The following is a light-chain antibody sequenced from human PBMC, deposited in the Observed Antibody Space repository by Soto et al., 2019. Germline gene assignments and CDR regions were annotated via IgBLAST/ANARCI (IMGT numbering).Light chain of an antibody. Sequence: EIGMTQSPATLSVSPGERATLSCRASQSVSSNLAWYQQKPGQAPRLLIYGASTRATGIPARFSGSGSGTEFTLTISSLQSEDFAFYYCQQYNNWPPWTFGQGTKLEI. CDR2: GAS. CDR3: QQYNNWPPWT. V-gene: IGKV3-15*01. J-gene: IGKJ2*02. CDR1: QSVSSN.